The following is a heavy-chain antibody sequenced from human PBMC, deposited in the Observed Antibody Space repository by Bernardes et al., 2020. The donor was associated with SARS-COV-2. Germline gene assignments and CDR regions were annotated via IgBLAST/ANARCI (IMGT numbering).Heavy chain of an antibody. CDR2: IKRDGSET. CDR1: GFKFGVHA. CDR3: VRSAGMDV. J-gene: IGHJ6*02. V-gene: IGHV3-7*03. Sequence: GGSLRLSCVASGFKFGVHAIHWVRQAPGKGLEWVANIKRDGSETYYVDSVKGRFTISRDNAKNLVFLQMNSLRAEDTAVFYCVRSAGMDVWGQGTMVTVSS.